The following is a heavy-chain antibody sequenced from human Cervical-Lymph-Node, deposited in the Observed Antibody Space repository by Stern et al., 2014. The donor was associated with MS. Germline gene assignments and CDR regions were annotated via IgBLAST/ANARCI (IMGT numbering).Heavy chain of an antibody. CDR2: IFHSGST. CDR1: GGSIRSYY. D-gene: IGHD6-13*01. V-gene: IGHV4-59*01. J-gene: IGHJ4*02. Sequence: VQLVESGPGLVQPSETLALTCTVSGGSIRSYYWSWIRQSPGKGLEWIGDIFHSGSTNYHPSLENRVSIFIDTSKNQFSLKLNSVTPADTAVYYCARDLAGTLDSWGQGTLVTVSS. CDR3: ARDLAGTLDS.